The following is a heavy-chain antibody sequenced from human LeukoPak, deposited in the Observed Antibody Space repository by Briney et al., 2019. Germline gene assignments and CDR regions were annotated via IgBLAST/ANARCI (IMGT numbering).Heavy chain of an antibody. Sequence: SETLSLTCTVSGGSISTSNYYWGWIRQPPGKGLEWIGNIFYSGSTYYGPSLKSRLTISLDTSRNQFSLKLNSVTAADTAVYYCARGYDFWSGYLYRYYYMDVWGKGTTVTVSS. V-gene: IGHV4-39*07. J-gene: IGHJ6*03. D-gene: IGHD3-3*01. CDR1: GGSISTSNYY. CDR2: IFYSGST. CDR3: ARGYDFWSGYLYRYYYMDV.